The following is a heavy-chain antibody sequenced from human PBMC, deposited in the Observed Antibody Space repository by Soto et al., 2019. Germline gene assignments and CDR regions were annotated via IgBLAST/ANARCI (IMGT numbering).Heavy chain of an antibody. CDR2: ISSSSSTI. CDR3: ARDYDSSGYPRYYFDY. J-gene: IGHJ4*02. Sequence: GGSLRLSCAASGFTFSCYSMNWVRQAPGKGLEWVSYISSSSSTIYYADSVKGRFTISRDNAKNTLYLQMNSLRAEDTAVYYCARDYDSSGYPRYYFDYWGQGTLVTVSS. D-gene: IGHD3-22*01. CDR1: GFTFSCYS. V-gene: IGHV3-48*01.